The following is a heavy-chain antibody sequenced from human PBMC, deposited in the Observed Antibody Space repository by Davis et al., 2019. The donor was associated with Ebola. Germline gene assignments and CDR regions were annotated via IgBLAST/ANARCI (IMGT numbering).Heavy chain of an antibody. V-gene: IGHV5-10-1*01. Sequence: GESLKISCQGSGYSFAYYWISWVRQMPGKGLEWMGRIDPSDSYTNYSPSFQGHVTIPADRSISTAYLQWSSLKASDTAMYYCARHARGYSYGGPDYWGQRTLVTVSS. J-gene: IGHJ4*02. CDR3: ARHARGYSYGGPDY. D-gene: IGHD5-18*01. CDR2: IDPSDSYT. CDR1: GYSFAYYW.